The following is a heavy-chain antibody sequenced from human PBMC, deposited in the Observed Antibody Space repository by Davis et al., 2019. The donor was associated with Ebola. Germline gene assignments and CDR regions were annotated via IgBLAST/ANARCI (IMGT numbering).Heavy chain of an antibody. CDR2: INPSGGST. V-gene: IGHV1-46*01. J-gene: IGHJ4*02. Sequence: AASVKVSCKASGYSFTSYYIHWVRQAPGQGLEWMGIINPSGGSTSYAQKFQGRVTMTRDTSTSAVYMQLSSLRSEDTAVYYCARAIYYYDNNGYSDYWGQGTLVTVSS. CDR3: ARAIYYYDNNGYSDY. CDR1: GYSFTSYY. D-gene: IGHD3-22*01.